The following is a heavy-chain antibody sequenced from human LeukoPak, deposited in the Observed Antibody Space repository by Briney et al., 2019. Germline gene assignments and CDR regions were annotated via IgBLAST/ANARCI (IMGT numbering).Heavy chain of an antibody. J-gene: IGHJ4*02. Sequence: SETLSLTCTVSGGSISSYHWNWIRQSPGKGLEWIGYIYDIGSTTYNPSLKSRVTISVDPSKNQFSLKLSSVTAVDTAVYYCARGTRYYGLDYWGQGTLVTVSS. CDR3: ARGTRYYGLDY. CDR1: GGSISSYH. V-gene: IGHV4-59*01. D-gene: IGHD3-10*01. CDR2: IYDIGST.